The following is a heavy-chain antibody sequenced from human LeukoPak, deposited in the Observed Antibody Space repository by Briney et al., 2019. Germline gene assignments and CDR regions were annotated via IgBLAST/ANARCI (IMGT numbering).Heavy chain of an antibody. Sequence: GESLKISCKGSGYSFTSYWIGWVRQMPGKGLEWMGIICPGDSDTRYSPSFQGQVTISADKSISTAYLQWSNLKASDTAMYYCARRIALAGSNWFDPWGQGTLITVSS. CDR2: ICPGDSDT. CDR3: ARRIALAGSNWFDP. D-gene: IGHD6-19*01. V-gene: IGHV5-51*01. CDR1: GYSFTSYW. J-gene: IGHJ5*02.